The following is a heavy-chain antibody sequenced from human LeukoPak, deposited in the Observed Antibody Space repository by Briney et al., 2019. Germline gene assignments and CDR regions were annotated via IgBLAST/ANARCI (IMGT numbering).Heavy chain of an antibody. Sequence: SEALSLTCTVSGGSISSYYWSWLRQPPGKGLEWIGYIYYSGSTNYNPSLKSRVTISVDTSKNQFSLKLSSVTAADTAVYYCARDLSILYGMDVWGQGTTVTVSS. V-gene: IGHV4-59*01. CDR1: GGSISSYY. CDR2: IYYSGST. J-gene: IGHJ6*02. D-gene: IGHD2-15*01. CDR3: ARDLSILYGMDV.